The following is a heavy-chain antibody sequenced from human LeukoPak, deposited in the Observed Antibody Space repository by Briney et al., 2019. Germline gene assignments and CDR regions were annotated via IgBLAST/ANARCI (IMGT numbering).Heavy chain of an antibody. D-gene: IGHD3-10*01. J-gene: IGHJ4*02. V-gene: IGHV4-34*01. CDR3: ASVLRITMVRGVTTGDY. Sequence: SETLSLTCAVYGGPFSGYYWSWIRQPPGKGLEWIGEINHSGSTNYNPSLKSRVTISVDTSKNQFSLKLSSVTAADTAVYYCASVLRITMVRGVTTGDYWGQGTLVTVSS. CDR2: INHSGST. CDR1: GGPFSGYY.